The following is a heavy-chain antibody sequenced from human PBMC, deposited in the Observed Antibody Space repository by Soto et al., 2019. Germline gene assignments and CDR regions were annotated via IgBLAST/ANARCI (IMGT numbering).Heavy chain of an antibody. J-gene: IGHJ4*02. CDR3: ARDRNGDYAYFDY. Sequence: SETLSLTCTVSGGSISSGGYYWSWIRQHPGKGLEWIGYIYYSGSTYYNPSLKSRVTISVDTSKNQFSLKLSSVTAADTAVYYCARDRNGDYAYFDYWGQGTLVTV. V-gene: IGHV4-31*03. CDR2: IYYSGST. CDR1: GGSISSGGYY. D-gene: IGHD4-17*01.